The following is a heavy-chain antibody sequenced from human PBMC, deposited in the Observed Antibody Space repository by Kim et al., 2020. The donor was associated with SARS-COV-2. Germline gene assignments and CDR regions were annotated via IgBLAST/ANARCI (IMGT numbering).Heavy chain of an antibody. D-gene: IGHD2-15*01. Sequence: ASVKVSCKASGYTFTSYAMNWVRQAPGQGLEWMGWINTNTGNPTYAQGFTGRFVFSLDTSVSTAYLQISSLKAEDTAVYYCARDGLGYCSGGSCYSRWFDPCGQGTLVTVSS. CDR2: INTNTGNP. CDR3: ARDGLGYCSGGSCYSRWFDP. J-gene: IGHJ5*02. V-gene: IGHV7-4-1*02. CDR1: GYTFTSYA.